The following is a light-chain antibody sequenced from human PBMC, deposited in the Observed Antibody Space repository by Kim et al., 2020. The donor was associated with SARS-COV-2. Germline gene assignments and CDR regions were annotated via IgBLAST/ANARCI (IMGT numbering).Light chain of an antibody. V-gene: IGKV4-1*01. J-gene: IGKJ1*01. CDR2: WAS. CDR1: QSVLYSSNNKNY. CDR3: QQYYSTPRT. Sequence: ATINCQASQSVLYSSNNKNYLAWYQQKPGQPPKLLIYWASTRESGVPDRFSGSGSGTDFTLTISSLQAEDVAVYYCQQYYSTPRTFGQGTKVDIK.